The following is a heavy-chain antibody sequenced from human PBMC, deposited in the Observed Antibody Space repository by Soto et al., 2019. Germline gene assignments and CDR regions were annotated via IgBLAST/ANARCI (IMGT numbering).Heavy chain of an antibody. V-gene: IGHV3-7*01. CDR3: ARARTYYDIGGFDT. Sequence: PGGSLRLSCAASGCTFSSYGMSWVRQAPGKGLEWVANIKQDGSVKYYVDSVKGRFTISRDNAKNSLYLQMNSLRAEDTAVYYCARARTYYDIGGFDTWGQGPLVTVSS. D-gene: IGHD3-9*01. J-gene: IGHJ5*02. CDR1: GCTFSSYG. CDR2: IKQDGSVK.